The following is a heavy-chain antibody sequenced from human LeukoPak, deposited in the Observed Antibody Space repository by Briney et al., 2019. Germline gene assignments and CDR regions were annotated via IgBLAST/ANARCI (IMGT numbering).Heavy chain of an antibody. D-gene: IGHD6-19*01. CDR2: VNHSGST. Sequence: SQTLSLTCTVSGGSISSGGYYWSWIRQPPGKGLEWIGEVNHSGSTNYNPSLKSRVTISVDTSKNQFSLKLSSVTAADTAVYYCASRIAVASPEYDIGEGLYYYGMDVWGQGTTVTVSS. V-gene: IGHV4-30-2*01. CDR3: ASRIAVASPEYDIGEGLYYYGMDV. CDR1: GGSISSGGYY. J-gene: IGHJ6*02.